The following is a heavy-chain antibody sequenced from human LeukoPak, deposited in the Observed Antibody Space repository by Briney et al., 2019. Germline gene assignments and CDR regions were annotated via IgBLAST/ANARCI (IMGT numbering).Heavy chain of an antibody. CDR2: INPSGGST. J-gene: IGHJ6*02. CDR3: ARDSSSWTPYYYYGMDV. CDR1: GYTFTNYY. Sequence: ASVKVSCKASGYTFTNYYMHWVRQAPGQGLEWMGIINPSGGSTTYAQRFQGRVTMTRDTSTSTAYMELSRPRSDDTAVYYCARDSSSWTPYYYYGMDVWGQGTTVTVSS. D-gene: IGHD6-13*01. V-gene: IGHV1-46*01.